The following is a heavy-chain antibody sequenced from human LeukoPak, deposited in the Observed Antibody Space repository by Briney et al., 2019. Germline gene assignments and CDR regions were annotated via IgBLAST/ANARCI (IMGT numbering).Heavy chain of an antibody. CDR3: ARLDTATDAFDI. CDR1: GYTLTELS. V-gene: IGHV1-69*05. Sequence: SVKVSCKVSGYTLTELSMHWVRQAPGQGLEWMGGIIPIFGTANYAQKFQGRVTITTDESTSTAYMELSSLRSEDTAVYYCARLDTATDAFDIWGQGTMVTVSS. D-gene: IGHD3-9*01. CDR2: IIPIFGTA. J-gene: IGHJ3*02.